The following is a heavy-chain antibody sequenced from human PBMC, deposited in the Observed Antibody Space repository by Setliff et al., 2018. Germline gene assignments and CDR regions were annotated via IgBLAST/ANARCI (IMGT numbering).Heavy chain of an antibody. CDR1: GFIFSDPY. CDR2: IQNKAAGYGT. D-gene: IGHD5-18*01. Sequence: HPGGSLRLSCSASGFIFSDPYMDWVRQAPGKGLEWVARIQNKAAGYGTQHAAPVKGRFYISRDDSKNSLYLQMNSLKIEDTAMYYCTRDWDAALANWGQGTLVTVSS. CDR3: TRDWDAALAN. J-gene: IGHJ4*02. V-gene: IGHV3-72*01.